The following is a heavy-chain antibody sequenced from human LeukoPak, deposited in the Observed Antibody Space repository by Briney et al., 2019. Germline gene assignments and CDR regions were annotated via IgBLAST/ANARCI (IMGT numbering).Heavy chain of an antibody. V-gene: IGHV3-30*02. D-gene: IGHD2-2*01. CDR1: GFTFSSYG. CDR3: AASTAAQSSFYYYYYYMDV. Sequence: GGSLRLSCAASGFTFSSYGMHWVRQAPGKGLEWVAFIRYDGSNKYYADSVKGRFTISRDNSKNTLYLQMNSLRAEDTAVYYCAASTAAQSSFYYYYYYMDVWGKGTTVTVS. CDR2: IRYDGSNK. J-gene: IGHJ6*03.